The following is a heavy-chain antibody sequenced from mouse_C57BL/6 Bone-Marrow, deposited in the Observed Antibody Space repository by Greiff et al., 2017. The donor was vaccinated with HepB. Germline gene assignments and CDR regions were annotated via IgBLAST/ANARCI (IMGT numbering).Heavy chain of an antibody. Sequence: DVKLVESGGGLVQPKGSLKLSCAASGFSFNTYAMNWVRQAPGKGLEWVARIRSKSNNYATYYADSVKDRFTISRDDSESMLYLQMNNLKTEDTAMYYCVRQIYYDYAWFAYWGQGTLVTVSA. CDR1: GFSFNTYA. CDR3: VRQIYYDYAWFAY. V-gene: IGHV10-1*01. D-gene: IGHD2-4*01. J-gene: IGHJ3*01. CDR2: IRSKSNNYAT.